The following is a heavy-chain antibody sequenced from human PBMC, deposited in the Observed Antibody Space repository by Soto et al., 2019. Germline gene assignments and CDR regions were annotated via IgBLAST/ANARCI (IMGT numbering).Heavy chain of an antibody. Sequence: WGSLRLSCAASGFTFSSYSMNWVRQAPGKGLEWVSSISSSSSYIYYADSVKGRFTISRDNAKNSLYLQMNSLRAEDTAVYYCARATYHSSSWYTAGHYYGMDVWGQGTTVTVSS. CDR2: ISSSSSYI. D-gene: IGHD6-13*01. V-gene: IGHV3-21*01. CDR1: GFTFSSYS. CDR3: ARATYHSSSWYTAGHYYGMDV. J-gene: IGHJ6*02.